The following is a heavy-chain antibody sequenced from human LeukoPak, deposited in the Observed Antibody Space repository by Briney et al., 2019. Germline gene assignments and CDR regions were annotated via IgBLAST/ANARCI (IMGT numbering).Heavy chain of an antibody. CDR3: AKDLSGRAGIFDY. J-gene: IGHJ4*02. D-gene: IGHD6-13*01. V-gene: IGHV3-23*01. CDR2: ISGSGGST. CDR1: GFTFDDYA. Sequence: GGSLRLSCAASGFTFDDYAMHWVRQAPGKGLEWVSGISGSGGSTYYADSVKGRFTISRDNSKNTLYLQMNSLRAEDTAVYYCAKDLSGRAGIFDYWGQGTLVTVSS.